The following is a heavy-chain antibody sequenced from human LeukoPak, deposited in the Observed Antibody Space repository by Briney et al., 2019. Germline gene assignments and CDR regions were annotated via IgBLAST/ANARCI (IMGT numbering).Heavy chain of an antibody. D-gene: IGHD2-15*01. CDR2: IIPILGIA. J-gene: IGHJ4*02. CDR3: ARDYDRYCSGGSCYQLDY. V-gene: IGHV1-69*04. CDR1: GGTFSSYA. Sequence: ASVKVSCKASGGTFSSYAISWVRQAPGQGLEWMGRIIPILGIANYAQKFQGRVTITADKSTSTAYMGLSSLRSEDTAVYYCARDYDRYCSGGSCYQLDYWGQGTLVTVSS.